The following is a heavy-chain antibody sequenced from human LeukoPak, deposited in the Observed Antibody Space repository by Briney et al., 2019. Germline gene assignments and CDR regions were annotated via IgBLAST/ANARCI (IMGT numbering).Heavy chain of an antibody. D-gene: IGHD5-18*01. CDR3: ARSKETAMALFDY. Sequence: GGSLRLSCAASGFTVNRNIMSWVRQAPGKGLEWVSLMYSDGRTYYADSVKGRFTISRDNSKNTVDLQMNSLRAEDTAKYYCARSKETAMALFDYWGQGTLVTVSS. J-gene: IGHJ4*02. V-gene: IGHV3-53*01. CDR2: MYSDGRT. CDR1: GFTVNRNI.